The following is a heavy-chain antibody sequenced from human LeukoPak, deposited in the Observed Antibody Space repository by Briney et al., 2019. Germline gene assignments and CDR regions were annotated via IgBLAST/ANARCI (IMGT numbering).Heavy chain of an antibody. CDR3: ARGRNYDILTGYYNV. D-gene: IGHD3-9*01. Sequence: PGGSLRLSCAASGFTFSSYAMSWVRQAPGKGLEWVSAISGSGGSTYYADSVKGRFTISRDNPKNTLYLQMNSLRAEDTAVYYCARGRNYDILTGYYNVWGQGTLVTVSS. CDR1: GFTFSSYA. V-gene: IGHV3-23*01. J-gene: IGHJ4*02. CDR2: ISGSGGST.